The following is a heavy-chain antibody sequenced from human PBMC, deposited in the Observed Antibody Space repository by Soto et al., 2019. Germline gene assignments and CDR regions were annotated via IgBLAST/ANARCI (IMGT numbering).Heavy chain of an antibody. D-gene: IGHD6-6*01. V-gene: IGHV1-69*06. CDR1: GDTVSSYA. J-gene: IGHJ4*02. Sequence: SEKVSCKASGDTVSSYAISSVRQAPGQGLEWMGGIIPMSGTANYAQKFQGRVTITADKSTRTVYMKLRSLRSEDTAVYYCARVNTYSTSSRWTYYFDYWGQGTLVTVSS. CDR3: ARVNTYSTSSRWTYYFDY. CDR2: IIPMSGTA.